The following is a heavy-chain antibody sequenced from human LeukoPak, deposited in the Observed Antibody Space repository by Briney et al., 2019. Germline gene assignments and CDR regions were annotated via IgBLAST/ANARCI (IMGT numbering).Heavy chain of an antibody. D-gene: IGHD1-26*01. CDR2: ITPFLGIA. CDR3: AREACREMGAMWPRLGGQDCRYDH. Sequence: GASVKVSCKASGDTFSSYAINWVRQAPGQGPEWMGRITPFLGIANYPQKFQGRVTITADESTATAYMELSSLRSEDSAVCYCAREACREMGAMWPRLGGQDCRYDHWGQRTLVTVSS. J-gene: IGHJ4*02. V-gene: IGHV1-69*04. CDR1: GDTFSSYA.